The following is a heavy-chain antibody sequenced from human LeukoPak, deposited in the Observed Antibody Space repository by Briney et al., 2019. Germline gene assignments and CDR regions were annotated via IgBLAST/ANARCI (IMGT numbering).Heavy chain of an antibody. CDR1: GFTFSSYA. CDR2: ISGSGGST. Sequence: GGSLRLSCAASGFTFSSYAMSWVRQAPGKGLEWVPAISGSGGSTYYADSVRGRFTISRDNSKNTLYLQMNSLRAEDTAVYYCAKAPYYGSGSYYLDYWGQGTLVTVSS. D-gene: IGHD3-10*01. J-gene: IGHJ4*02. CDR3: AKAPYYGSGSYYLDY. V-gene: IGHV3-23*01.